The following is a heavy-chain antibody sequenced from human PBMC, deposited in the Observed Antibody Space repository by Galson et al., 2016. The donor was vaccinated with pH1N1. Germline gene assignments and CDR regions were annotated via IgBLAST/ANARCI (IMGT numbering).Heavy chain of an antibody. J-gene: IGHJ5*02. D-gene: IGHD3-16*01. Sequence: SVKVSCKAAGGPFTTYAITWLRQAPGQGLEWMGGINPIFDTPNYAQKFQGRLTITTDESTGTAYMELGGLTSVDTAIYYCAKDGGIGGGFDPWGQGTLVTVSS. CDR2: INPIFDTP. CDR1: GGPFTTYA. V-gene: IGHV1-69*05. CDR3: AKDGGIGGGFDP.